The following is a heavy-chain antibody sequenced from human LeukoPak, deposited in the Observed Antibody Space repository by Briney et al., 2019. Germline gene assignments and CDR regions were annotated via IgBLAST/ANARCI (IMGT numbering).Heavy chain of an antibody. CDR1: GFTGSNNY. CDR2: IHSSGAT. D-gene: IGHD3-22*01. V-gene: IGHV3-53*01. J-gene: IGHJ4*02. CDR3: ARDDRSGVVVAALDY. Sequence: GGSLRLSCAASGFTGSNNYVSWVRQAPGMGLEWVSAIHSSGATCYADSVKGRFTISRDNSKNTLYLQMNSLRAEDTALYFCARDDRSGVVVAALDYWGQGTLVTVSS.